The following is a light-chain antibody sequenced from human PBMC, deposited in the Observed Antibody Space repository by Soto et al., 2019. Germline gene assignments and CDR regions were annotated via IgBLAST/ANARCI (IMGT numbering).Light chain of an antibody. CDR3: SSYSGGSTLEI. Sequence: TEPASVSGSPGQSITISCSGTSVDVGGYESVAWYQQHPGKAPKLIIYDVTHRPSEISDRFSGSKSANTASLTISGLQAEDESDYYCSSYSGGSTLEIFGGGTKVTVL. CDR2: DVT. V-gene: IGLV2-14*03. CDR1: SVDVGGYES. J-gene: IGLJ2*01.